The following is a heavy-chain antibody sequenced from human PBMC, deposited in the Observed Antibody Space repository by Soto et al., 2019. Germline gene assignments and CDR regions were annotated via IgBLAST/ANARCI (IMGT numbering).Heavy chain of an antibody. J-gene: IGHJ4*02. CDR3: ASNNGSSGWYFLYGY. D-gene: IGHD6-19*01. Sequence: GAPVKVSCKASGYTFTSYGISWVRQAPGQGLEWMGWISAYNGNTNYAQKLQGRVTMTTDTSTSTAYMELRSLRSDDTAVYYCASNNGSSGWYFLYGYWAQGTLVTVSS. CDR1: GYTFTSYG. CDR2: ISAYNGNT. V-gene: IGHV1-18*01.